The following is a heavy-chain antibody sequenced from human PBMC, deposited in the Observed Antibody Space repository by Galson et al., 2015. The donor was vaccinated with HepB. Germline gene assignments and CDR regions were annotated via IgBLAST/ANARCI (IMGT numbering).Heavy chain of an antibody. CDR2: ISSSSSYT. Sequence: SLRLSCAASGFTFSDYYMSWIRQAPGKGLEWVSYISSSSSYTNYADSVKGRFTISRDNAKNSLYLQMNSLRAEDTAVYYCARAAGRHDILTGYPPWYFDLWGRGTLVTVSS. CDR1: GFTFSDYY. V-gene: IGHV3-11*06. J-gene: IGHJ2*01. D-gene: IGHD3-9*01. CDR3: ARAAGRHDILTGYPPWYFDL.